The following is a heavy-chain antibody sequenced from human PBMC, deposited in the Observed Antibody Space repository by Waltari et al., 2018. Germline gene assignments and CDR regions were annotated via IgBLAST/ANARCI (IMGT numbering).Heavy chain of an antibody. J-gene: IGHJ4*02. CDR3: ARGLGRGQWLDYFDY. CDR2: IYTSGST. Sequence: QVQLQESGPGLVKPSQTLSLTCTVSGGSISSGSYYWSWIRQPAGKGLEWIGRIYTSGSTNYNPALKSRVTISVDTSKNQFSLKLSSVTAADTAVYYCARGLGRGQWLDYFDYWGQGTLVTVSS. CDR1: GGSISSGSYY. V-gene: IGHV4-61*02. D-gene: IGHD6-19*01.